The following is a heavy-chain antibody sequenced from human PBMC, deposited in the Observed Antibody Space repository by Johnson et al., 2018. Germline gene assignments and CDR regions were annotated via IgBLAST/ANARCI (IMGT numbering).Heavy chain of an antibody. CDR1: GFTLSSNW. D-gene: IGHD3-22*01. Sequence: EVQLVESGGGLVQPGGSLRLSCAASGFTLSSNWMHWVGQAPGKGLVWGSRINPDGSNTFDADSVKGRFTISRDNAKNTLYLQMNSLRVEDTALYYCSREGDRSGYYRPFFDLWGHGTLVTVSS. V-gene: IGHV3-74*01. CDR2: INPDGSNT. J-gene: IGHJ2*01. CDR3: SREGDRSGYYRPFFDL.